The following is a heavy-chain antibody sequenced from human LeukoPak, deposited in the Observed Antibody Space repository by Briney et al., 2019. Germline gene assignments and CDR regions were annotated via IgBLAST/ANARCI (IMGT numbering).Heavy chain of an antibody. CDR3: ARIAVAAYPYYFDY. D-gene: IGHD6-19*01. CDR2: IYYSGST. CDR1: GGSISSGGYY. J-gene: IGHJ4*02. V-gene: IGHV4-31*03. Sequence: SQTLSLTCTVSGGSISSGGYYWSWIRQHPGKGLEWIGYIYYSGSTYYNPSLKSRVTISVDTPKNQFSLKLSSVTAADTAVYYCARIAVAAYPYYFDYWGQGTLVTVSS.